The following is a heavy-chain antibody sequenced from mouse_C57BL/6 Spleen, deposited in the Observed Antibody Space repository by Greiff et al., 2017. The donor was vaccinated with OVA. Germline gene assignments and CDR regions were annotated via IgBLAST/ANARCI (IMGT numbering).Heavy chain of an antibody. D-gene: IGHD1-1*01. CDR1: GYTFTSYW. J-gene: IGHJ2*01. Sequence: QVHVKQPGAELVMPGASVKLSCKASGYTFTSYWMHWVKQRPGQGLEWIGEIDPSDSYTNYNQKFKGKSTLTVDKSSSTAYMQLSSLTSEDSAVYYCARESHYYGSFPFDYWGQGTTLTVSS. V-gene: IGHV1-69*01. CDR3: ARESHYYGSFPFDY. CDR2: IDPSDSYT.